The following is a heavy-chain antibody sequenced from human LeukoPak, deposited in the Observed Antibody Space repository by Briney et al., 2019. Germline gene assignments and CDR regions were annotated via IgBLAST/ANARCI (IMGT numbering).Heavy chain of an antibody. CDR2: IKPDGSEK. CDR3: ARGDFWSGDYTDAFDV. J-gene: IGHJ3*01. D-gene: IGHD3-3*01. CDR1: GFTFSNYW. V-gene: IGHV3-7*04. Sequence: GGSLRLSXAAFGFTFSNYWMSWVRQAPGKGLEWVANIKPDGSEKYCVDSVKGRFSISRDNVRNVLYLQMNNLRAGDTALYYCARGDFWSGDYTDAFDVWGQGTMVTVSA.